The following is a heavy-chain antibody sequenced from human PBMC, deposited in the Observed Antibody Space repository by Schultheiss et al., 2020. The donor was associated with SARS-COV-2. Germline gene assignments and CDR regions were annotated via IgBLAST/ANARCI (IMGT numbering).Heavy chain of an antibody. Sequence: GGSLRLSCAASGFTFSSYGMHWVRQAPGKGLEWVAVISYDGSNKYYADSVKGRFTISRDNANNSLYLQMHSLRAEDTAVYYCARNYDSSGYHYPFDYWGQGTLVTVSS. CDR2: ISYDGSNK. CDR1: GFTFSSYG. CDR3: ARNYDSSGYHYPFDY. D-gene: IGHD3-22*01. V-gene: IGHV3-30*03. J-gene: IGHJ4*02.